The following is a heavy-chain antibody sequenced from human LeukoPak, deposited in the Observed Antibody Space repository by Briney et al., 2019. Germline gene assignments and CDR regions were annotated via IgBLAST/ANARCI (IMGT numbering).Heavy chain of an antibody. V-gene: IGHV1-69*05. CDR2: IIPIFGTV. CDR3: ARVSYSGTYQGASAFDI. D-gene: IGHD1-26*01. CDR1: GGTFNNYA. J-gene: IGHJ3*02. Sequence: SVKVSCKASGGTFNNYAITWVRQAPGQGLEWMGRIIPIFGTVNYAQKFQGRVTISTDESTSTAYMELTSLRSEDTAVYYCARVSYSGTYQGASAFDIWGQGTVVTASS.